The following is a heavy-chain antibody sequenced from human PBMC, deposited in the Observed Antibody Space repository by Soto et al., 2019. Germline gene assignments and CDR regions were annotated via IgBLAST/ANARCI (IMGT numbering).Heavy chain of an antibody. CDR2: IILPFGTA. CDR1: GGTFSNYA. Sequence: QVRLVQSGAEVKKPGSSVKVSCKASGGTFSNYAISWVRQAPGQGLEWMGGIILPFGTANYAQKFQGRVTITADESMTTAYMELSGLRSEDTAVYYWARGPVYAGYFDYWGQGTLVTVAS. D-gene: IGHD4-17*01. V-gene: IGHV1-69*12. CDR3: ARGPVYAGYFDY. J-gene: IGHJ4*02.